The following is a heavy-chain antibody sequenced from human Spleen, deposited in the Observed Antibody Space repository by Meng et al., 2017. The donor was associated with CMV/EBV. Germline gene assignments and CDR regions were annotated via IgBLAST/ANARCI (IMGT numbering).Heavy chain of an antibody. V-gene: IGHV3-21*01. CDR2: ISSSSSYI. D-gene: IGHD3-10*01. Sequence: VQLVQSGAEVKKPGASVKVSCKVSGYTLTELSMHWVRQAPGKGLEWVSSISSSSSYIYYADSVKGRFTISRDNAKNSLYLQMNSLRAEDTAVYYCARSTSYGSGSYYNQGSWGQGTLVTVSS. J-gene: IGHJ4*02. CDR3: ARSTSYGSGSYYNQGS. CDR1: GYTLTELS.